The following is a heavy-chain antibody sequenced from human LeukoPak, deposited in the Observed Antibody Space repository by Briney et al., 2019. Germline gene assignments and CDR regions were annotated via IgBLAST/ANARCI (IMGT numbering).Heavy chain of an antibody. D-gene: IGHD6-19*01. CDR2: IYYSGTT. V-gene: IGHV4-39*07. CDR1: GGLISISTYY. J-gene: IGHJ4*02. Sequence: PSETLSLTCTVSGGLISISTYYWGWVRQPPGKGLEWIGGIYYSGTTHYNPSLKSRFTIAVDPSKNQFSLKLISVTAADTAVYYCARVTLYSCWSYYLDYWGQGTLVTVSS. CDR3: ARVTLYSCWSYYLDY.